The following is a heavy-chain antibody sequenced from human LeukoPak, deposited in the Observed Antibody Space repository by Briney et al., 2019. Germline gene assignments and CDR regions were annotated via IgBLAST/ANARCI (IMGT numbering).Heavy chain of an antibody. CDR1: GFTFNDYA. J-gene: IGHJ4*02. CDR2: IKQDGSET. V-gene: IGHV3-7*01. D-gene: IGHD1-26*01. Sequence: GGSLRLSCAASGFTFNDYAMTWVRQAPGKGLEWVANIKQDGSETYYVDSVKGRFTISRDNAKNSLYLQMNSLRAEDTAVYYCARRLVGPTKYFDYWGQGTLVTVSS. CDR3: ARRLVGPTKYFDY.